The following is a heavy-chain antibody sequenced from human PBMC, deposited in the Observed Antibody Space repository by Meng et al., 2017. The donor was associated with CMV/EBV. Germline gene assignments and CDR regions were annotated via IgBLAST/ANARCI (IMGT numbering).Heavy chain of an antibody. CDR2: IDWDDEN. CDR1: GFLHSTSGRG. D-gene: IGHD1-7*01. V-gene: IGHV2-70*20. CDR3: ARMRITGTTSGYYYYDGMDV. Sequence: SGPTLVKPTQTLTLTCTFSGFLHSTSGRGVSWVRQPPGTALEWLALIDWDDENYYSTSRQTRLTISKDTSKNQVVLTMTNMDPVDTATYYCARMRITGTTSGYYYYDGMDVWGQGTTVTVSS. J-gene: IGHJ6*02.